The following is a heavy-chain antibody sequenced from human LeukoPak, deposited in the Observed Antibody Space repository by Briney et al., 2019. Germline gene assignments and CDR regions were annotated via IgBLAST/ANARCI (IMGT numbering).Heavy chain of an antibody. J-gene: IGHJ4*02. CDR1: GYTFTSYD. CDR3: VRGTPNWGFDF. D-gene: IGHD7-27*01. V-gene: IGHV1-8*01. Sequence: ASVKVSCKASGYTFTSYDINWVRPATGQGLEWMGWMSPNSGDTGYAQKFQGRVTMTRDTSISTAFMELTSLKSEDTAVYYCVRGTPNWGFDFWGQGALVTVSS. CDR2: MSPNSGDT.